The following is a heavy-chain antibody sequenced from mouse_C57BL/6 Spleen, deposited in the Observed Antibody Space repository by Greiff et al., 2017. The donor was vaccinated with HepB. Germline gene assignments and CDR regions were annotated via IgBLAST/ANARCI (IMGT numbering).Heavy chain of an antibody. CDR3: ARKGIYYDHYYAMDY. V-gene: IGHV3-6*01. Sequence: EVQLQQSGPGLVKPSQSLSLTCSVTGYSITSGYYWNWIRQFPGNKLEWMGYISYDGSNNYNPSLKNRISITRDTSKNQFFLKLNSVTTEDTATYYCARKGIYYDHYYAMDYWGQGTSVTVSS. CDR1: GYSITSGYY. CDR2: ISYDGSN. J-gene: IGHJ4*01. D-gene: IGHD2-4*01.